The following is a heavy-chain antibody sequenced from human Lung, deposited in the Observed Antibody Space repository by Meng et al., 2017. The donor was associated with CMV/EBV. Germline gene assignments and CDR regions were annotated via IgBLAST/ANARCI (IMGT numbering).Heavy chain of an antibody. J-gene: IGHJ6*01. Sequence: GGSLRLXCVASGFTFSSYEMSWVRQAPGKGLEWVSSISTSGSTIYYADSAKGRFTVSRDNAENSLYLQMNSLRAEVTALYYGARKLAGVLSVYCPSDYAMDVWXQGTXVTVAS. CDR2: ISTSGSTI. CDR3: ARKLAGVLSVYCPSDYAMDV. CDR1: GFTFSSYE. V-gene: IGHV3-48*03. D-gene: IGHD3-10*01.